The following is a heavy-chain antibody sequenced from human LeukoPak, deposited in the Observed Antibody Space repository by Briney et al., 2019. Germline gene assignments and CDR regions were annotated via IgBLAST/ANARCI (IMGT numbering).Heavy chain of an antibody. D-gene: IGHD5-24*01. V-gene: IGHV3-30*02. Sequence: GGSLRLSCAASGFTFSTSVMHWVRQAPGKGLEWLSFIRFDGSEKYYADSVKARFSISRDNAKNSLYLQMNSLRAEDTALYYCARGRLETDYWGQGTLVTVSS. CDR1: GFTFSTSV. CDR3: ARGRLETDY. J-gene: IGHJ4*02. CDR2: IRFDGSEK.